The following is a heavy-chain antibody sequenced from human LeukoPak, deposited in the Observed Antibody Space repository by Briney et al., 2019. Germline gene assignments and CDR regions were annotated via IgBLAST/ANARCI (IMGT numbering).Heavy chain of an antibody. Sequence: PGGSMRLSCAASGFTFSSYAMSWVRQAPGKGLEWVSAISGSGGSTYYADSVKGRFTISRDNSKNTLYLQMNSLRAEDTAVYYCATGTGYSSSVGAFDIWGQGTMVTVSS. CDR3: ATGTGYSSSVGAFDI. CDR1: GFTFSSYA. D-gene: IGHD6-13*01. V-gene: IGHV3-23*01. CDR2: ISGSGGST. J-gene: IGHJ3*02.